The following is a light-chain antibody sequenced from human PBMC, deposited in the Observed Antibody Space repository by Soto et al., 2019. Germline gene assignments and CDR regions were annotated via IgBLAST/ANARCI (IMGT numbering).Light chain of an antibody. J-gene: IGKJ1*01. CDR2: VAS. V-gene: IGKV1-27*01. Sequence: DVQMTQSPSSLSASVGDRVTITCRASQGISKYLAWYQQKPGKVPRLLIYVASTLQSGVPSRFSGSGSGTDFILTISSLQPEDVATYYCHKYDSAPWTFGQGTKVEIK. CDR1: QGISKY. CDR3: HKYDSAPWT.